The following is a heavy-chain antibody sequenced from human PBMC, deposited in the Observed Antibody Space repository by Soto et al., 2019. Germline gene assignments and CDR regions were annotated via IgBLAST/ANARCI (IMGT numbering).Heavy chain of an antibody. D-gene: IGHD6-13*01. Sequence: PSDTLSLTCAVPGGTISRCGYSWSCIRQPPGKGPEWIGYIYHSGSTYYNPSLKSRVTISVDRSKNQFSLKLSSVTAADTAVYYCASSHAGAHITAAVHWGQGTLVTVSS. CDR3: ASSHAGAHITAAVH. CDR2: IYHSGST. CDR1: GGTISRCGYS. V-gene: IGHV4-30-2*01. J-gene: IGHJ4*02.